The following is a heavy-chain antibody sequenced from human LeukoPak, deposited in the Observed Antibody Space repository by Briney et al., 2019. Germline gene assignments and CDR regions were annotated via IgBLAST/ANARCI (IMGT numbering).Heavy chain of an antibody. CDR2: ISYDGSNK. J-gene: IGHJ4*02. V-gene: IGHV3-30-3*02. D-gene: IGHD6-13*01. CDR1: GFTFSSYA. Sequence: GGSLRLSCAASGFTFSSYAMHWVRQAPGKGLEWVAVISYDGSNKYYADSVKGRFTISRDNSKNTLYLQMNSLRAEDTAVYYCAKFPPSYSSTKPGDYWGQGTLVTVSS. CDR3: AKFPPSYSSTKPGDY.